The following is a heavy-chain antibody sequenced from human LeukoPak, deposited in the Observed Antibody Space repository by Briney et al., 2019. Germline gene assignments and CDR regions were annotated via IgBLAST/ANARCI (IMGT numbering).Heavy chain of an antibody. J-gene: IGHJ5*02. CDR3: ARHIPPFVGTLRGWFDP. Sequence: SETLSLTCTVSGGSISSSSYYWGWIRQPPGKGLEWIGSIYYSGSTYYNPSLKSRVTISVDTSKNQFSLKLSSVTAADTAVYYCARHIPPFVGTLRGWFDPWGQGTLVTVSS. CDR2: IYYSGST. D-gene: IGHD1-1*01. V-gene: IGHV4-39*01. CDR1: GGSISSSSYY.